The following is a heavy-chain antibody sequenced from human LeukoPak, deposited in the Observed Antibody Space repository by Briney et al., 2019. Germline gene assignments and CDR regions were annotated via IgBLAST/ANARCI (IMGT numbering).Heavy chain of an antibody. CDR3: AREEFAYYSFDD. Sequence: ASVKVSCKASGYTFTSYYMHWVPQAPGQGLEWMGIINPSGGSTSYAQKFQGRVTMTRDTSTSTVYMELSSRRSEVTAVEYCAREEFAYYSFDDWPRETVVTVSS. D-gene: IGHD2-21*01. J-gene: IGHJ4*02. CDR1: GYTFTSYY. V-gene: IGHV1-46*01. CDR2: INPSGGST.